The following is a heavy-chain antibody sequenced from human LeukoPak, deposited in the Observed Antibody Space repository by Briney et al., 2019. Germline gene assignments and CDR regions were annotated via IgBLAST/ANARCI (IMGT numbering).Heavy chain of an antibody. Sequence: GGSLRLSCAASGFTFSSYSMNWARQAPGKGLEWVSYISSSSSTIFYADSVKGRFTISRDNAKNSLYLQMNSLRAEDTAVYYCARWVSMVRGVIALDAFDIWGQGTMVTVSS. CDR1: GFTFSSYS. CDR2: ISSSSSTI. CDR3: ARWVSMVRGVIALDAFDI. V-gene: IGHV3-48*04. D-gene: IGHD3-10*01. J-gene: IGHJ3*02.